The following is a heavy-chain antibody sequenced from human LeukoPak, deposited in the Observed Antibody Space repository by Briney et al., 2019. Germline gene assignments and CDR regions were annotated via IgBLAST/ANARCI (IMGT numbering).Heavy chain of an antibody. J-gene: IGHJ5*02. CDR2: ISGDGGST. V-gene: IGHV3-43*02. CDR3: FAHNWFAP. CDR1: GFTFVDYA. Sequence: GGSLRLSCAASGFTFVDYAMHWVRQAPGKGLEWVSLISGDGGSTYYADSVKGRFTISRDNSKNSLYLQMNSLRTEDTALYYCFAHNWFAPWGQGTLVTVSS.